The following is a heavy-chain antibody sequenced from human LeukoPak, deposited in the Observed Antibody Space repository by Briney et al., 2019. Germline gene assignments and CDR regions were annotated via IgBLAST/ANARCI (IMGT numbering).Heavy chain of an antibody. V-gene: IGHV1-18*01. J-gene: IGHJ4*02. Sequence: ASVTLSCKASGYTFTSYGISWVRQAPGQGLEWMGWISAYNGNTKYARTLQGRVTMTTDTSTSTAYMELRSLRSDDAAVYYCARDNMVQGVIIYFFDYWGQGTLVTVSS. D-gene: IGHD3-10*01. CDR3: ARDNMVQGVIIYFFDY. CDR2: ISAYNGNT. CDR1: GYTFTSYG.